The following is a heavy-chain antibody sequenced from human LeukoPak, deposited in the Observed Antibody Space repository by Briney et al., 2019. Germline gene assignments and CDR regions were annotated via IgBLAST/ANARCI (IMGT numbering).Heavy chain of an antibody. J-gene: IGHJ6*03. CDR1: SGSIRSYY. Sequence: SETLSLTYTLSSGSIRSYYWSWLRQPAGKALEGIGRMYTSGSTNHNPSLKSRVTMSVDTSKNQFSLKLSSVTAADTAVYYCAREIAARPYYYYYMDVWGKGTTVTVSS. D-gene: IGHD6-6*01. CDR2: MYTSGST. CDR3: AREIAARPYYYYYMDV. V-gene: IGHV4-4*07.